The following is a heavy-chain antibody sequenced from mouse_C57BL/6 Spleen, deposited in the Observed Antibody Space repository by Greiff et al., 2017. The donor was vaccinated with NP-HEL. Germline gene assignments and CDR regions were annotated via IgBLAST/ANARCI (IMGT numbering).Heavy chain of an antibody. D-gene: IGHD4-1*01. CDR2: IYPESGNT. CDR1: GFSFTSYY. V-gene: IGHV1-66*01. CDR3: ARGGLGINY. Sequence: QVQLQQSGPELVKPGASVKISCTASGFSFTSYYIHWVKQRPGQGLEWIGWIYPESGNTTYNEKFKGKGTLTADTTSSTAYTQRSSRTSEDTAVYYCARGGLGINYWGQGTTLTVSS. J-gene: IGHJ2*01.